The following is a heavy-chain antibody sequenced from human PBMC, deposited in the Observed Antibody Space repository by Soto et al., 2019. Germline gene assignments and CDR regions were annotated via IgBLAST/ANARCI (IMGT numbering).Heavy chain of an antibody. V-gene: IGHV1-18*04. J-gene: IGHJ4*02. CDR2: ISAYNGNT. Sequence: AASVKVSCKASGYTFTSYGISWVRQAPGQGLEWMGWISAYNGNTNYAQKLQGRVTMTRDTSISTAYMEVRRLRSDDTAVYYCARFQSSVAGTLADYWGQGTLVTVSS. CDR1: GYTFTSYG. CDR3: ARFQSSVAGTLADY. D-gene: IGHD6-19*01.